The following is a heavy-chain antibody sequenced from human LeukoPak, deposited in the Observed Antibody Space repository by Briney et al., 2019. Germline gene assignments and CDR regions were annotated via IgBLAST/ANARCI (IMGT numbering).Heavy chain of an antibody. D-gene: IGHD3-10*01. V-gene: IGHV3-30*03. CDR2: ISNDGTDK. Sequence: GGSLRLSCAAPGVTFSNYAMHWVRQSPGKGLEWVAVISNDGTDKHHADSVKGRFTVSRDNSNHTVYLEMDRLRVEDTAIYYCVREGTYFFASGSFQGYYFDNWGQGTLVTVSS. J-gene: IGHJ4*02. CDR3: VREGTYFFASGSFQGYYFDN. CDR1: GVTFSNYA.